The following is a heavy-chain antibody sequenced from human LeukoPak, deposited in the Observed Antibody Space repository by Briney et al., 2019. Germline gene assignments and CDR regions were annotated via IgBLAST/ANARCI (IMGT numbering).Heavy chain of an antibody. Sequence: ETLSLTCAVYGGSFSGYYWSWVRQAPGKGLEWVANIKQDGSEKYYVDSVKGRFTISRDNAKNSLYLQMNSLRAEDTAVYYCARVSRWGQGTLVTVSS. CDR3: ARVSR. CDR1: GGSFSGYY. V-gene: IGHV3-7*01. J-gene: IGHJ4*02. CDR2: IKQDGSEK.